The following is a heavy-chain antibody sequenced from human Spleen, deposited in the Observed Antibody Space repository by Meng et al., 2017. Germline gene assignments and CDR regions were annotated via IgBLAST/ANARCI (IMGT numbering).Heavy chain of an antibody. J-gene: IGHJ4*02. Sequence: GEVVGAGGGLVAPGGSRRLSWEAAGFSFSSDAMSWVRRAPGKGLEWLAALSGGGFTTYYADSVKGRFTISRHNSKNTLYLQVNSLRAEDTALYYCAKYSYGLGDYFDYWGQGALVTVSS. D-gene: IGHD3-10*01. CDR1: GFSFSSDA. CDR2: LSGGGFTT. V-gene: IGHV3-23*04. CDR3: AKYSYGLGDYFDY.